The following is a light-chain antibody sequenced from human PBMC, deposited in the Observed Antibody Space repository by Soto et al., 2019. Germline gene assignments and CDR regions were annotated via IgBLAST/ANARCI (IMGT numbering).Light chain of an antibody. J-gene: IGKJ1*01. V-gene: IGKV1-12*01. CDR3: QHYGSSPET. CDR1: QGISTW. Sequence: DIQMTQSPSSVSASVGDRVTITCRASQGISTWLAWYQQKPGEAPKLLIFAASTLQSGVPSRFSGSGSGTDFTLTISRLEPEDFAVYYCQHYGSSPETFGQGTKVDIK. CDR2: AAS.